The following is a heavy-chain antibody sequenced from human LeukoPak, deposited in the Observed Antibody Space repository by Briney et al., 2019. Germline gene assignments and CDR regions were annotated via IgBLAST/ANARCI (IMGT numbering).Heavy chain of an antibody. Sequence: PSGTLSLTCTVSGGSISSYYWSWIRQPAGKGLEWIGRIYPTGGTNYNPPLKRRVAMSVEKSSNQFSLRLSSVTAADTAIYYCARDNRGYRDYYCYGMDVWGQGTTVTVS. CDR2: IYPTGGT. V-gene: IGHV4-4*07. D-gene: IGHD5-18*01. CDR3: ARDNRGYRDYYCYGMDV. CDR1: GGSISSYY. J-gene: IGHJ6*02.